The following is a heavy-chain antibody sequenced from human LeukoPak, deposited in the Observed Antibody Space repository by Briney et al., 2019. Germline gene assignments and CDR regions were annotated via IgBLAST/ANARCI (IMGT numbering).Heavy chain of an antibody. Sequence: SVKVSCKASGGTFSSYAISWVRRAPGQGLEWMGGIIPIFGTANYAQKFQGRVTITTDESTSTAYMELSSLRSEDTAVYYCARGHVGATTGYYFDYWGQGTLVTVSS. CDR2: IIPIFGTA. J-gene: IGHJ4*02. D-gene: IGHD1-26*01. CDR3: ARGHVGATTGYYFDY. CDR1: GGTFSSYA. V-gene: IGHV1-69*05.